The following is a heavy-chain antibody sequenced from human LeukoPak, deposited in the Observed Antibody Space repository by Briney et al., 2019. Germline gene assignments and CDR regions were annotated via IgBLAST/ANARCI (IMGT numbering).Heavy chain of an antibody. Sequence: PGGSLRLSCAASGFTFDDYAMHWVRQAPGKGLEWVSGISWNSGSIGYADSVKGRFTISRDNAKNSLYLQMNSLRAEDTALYYCAKDIIPYYYDSSGFEYWGQGTLVTVSS. CDR3: AKDIIPYYYDSSGFEY. J-gene: IGHJ4*02. V-gene: IGHV3-9*01. CDR1: GFTFDDYA. CDR2: ISWNSGSI. D-gene: IGHD3-22*01.